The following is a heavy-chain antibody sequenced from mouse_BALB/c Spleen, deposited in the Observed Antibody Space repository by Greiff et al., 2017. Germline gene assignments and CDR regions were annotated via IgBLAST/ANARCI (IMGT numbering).Heavy chain of an antibody. CDR1: GFTFSDYG. V-gene: IGHV5-15*02. CDR3: ARDGYYGSSLGAMDY. CDR2: ISNLAYSI. J-gene: IGHJ4*01. Sequence: EVKLVESGGGLVQPGGSRKLSCAASGFTFSDYGMAWVRQAPGKGPEWVAFISNLAYSIYYADTVTGRFTISRENAKNTLYLEMSSLRSEDTAMYYCARDGYYGSSLGAMDYWGQGTSVTVSS. D-gene: IGHD1-1*01.